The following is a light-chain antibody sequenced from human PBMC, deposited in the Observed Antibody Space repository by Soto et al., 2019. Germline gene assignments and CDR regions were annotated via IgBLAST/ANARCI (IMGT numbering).Light chain of an antibody. CDR3: QQSFSTPIT. CDR1: QSISSY. V-gene: IGKV1-39*01. J-gene: IGKJ5*01. Sequence: DIQMTQSPSSLSASVGDRVTITCRASQSISSYLNWYQQKPGRAPKLLIYAASSLQSGVPSRFNGIGSGTDFTLTISSLQPEGSATYYCQQSFSTPITFGQGTRLEIK. CDR2: AAS.